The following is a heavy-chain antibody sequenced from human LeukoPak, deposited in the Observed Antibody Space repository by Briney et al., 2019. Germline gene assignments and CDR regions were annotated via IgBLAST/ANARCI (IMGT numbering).Heavy chain of an antibody. J-gene: IGHJ3*02. Sequence: VASVKVSCKASGYTFTSYGISWVRQAPGQGLEWMGWISAYNGNTNYAQKLQGRVTMTTDTSTSTAYMELSRLRSDDTAVYYCARDLIRPGDGDIWGQGTMVTVSS. CDR2: ISAYNGNT. CDR3: ARDLIRPGDGDI. CDR1: GYTFTSYG. D-gene: IGHD7-27*01. V-gene: IGHV1-18*01.